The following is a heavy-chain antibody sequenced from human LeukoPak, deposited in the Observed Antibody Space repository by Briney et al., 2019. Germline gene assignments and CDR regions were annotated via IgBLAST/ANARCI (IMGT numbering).Heavy chain of an antibody. V-gene: IGHV1-18*01. CDR2: ISAYNGNT. J-gene: IGHJ5*02. Sequence: ASVKVSCKASGYTFTSYGISWVRQAPGQGLEWMGWISAYNGNTNYAQKLQGRVTMTTDTSTSTAYMELRSLRSDDTAVYYCARDRGNGGYYYDSSGSWGQGTLVTVSS. CDR3: ARDRGNGGYYYDSSGS. D-gene: IGHD3-22*01. CDR1: GYTFTSYG.